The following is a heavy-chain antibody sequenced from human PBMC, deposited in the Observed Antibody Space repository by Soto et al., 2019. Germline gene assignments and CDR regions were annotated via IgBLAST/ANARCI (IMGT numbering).Heavy chain of an antibody. CDR2: IKSKTDGGTT. CDR1: GFTFSNAW. V-gene: IGHV3-15*07. CDR3: TTDRALTHGEAFDI. J-gene: IGHJ3*02. Sequence: PGGSLRLSCAASGFTFSNAWMNWVRQAPGKGLEWVGRIKSKTDGGTTDYAAPVKGRFTISRDDSKNTLYLQMDSLKTEDTAVYYCTTDRALTHGEAFDIWGQGTMVTVSS. D-gene: IGHD2-21*02.